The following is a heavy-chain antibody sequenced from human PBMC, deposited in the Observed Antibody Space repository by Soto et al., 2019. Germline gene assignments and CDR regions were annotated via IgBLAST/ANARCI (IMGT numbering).Heavy chain of an antibody. CDR2: IKSKTDSGTT. J-gene: IGHJ4*02. V-gene: IGHV3-15*07. CDR1: SVSNAW. CDR3: TTGIYYYDSSS. D-gene: IGHD3-22*01. Sequence: SVSNAWMNWVRQAPGKGLGWVGRIKSKTDSGTTDYAAPVKGRFTISRDDSKNTLYLQMNSLKTEHTAGYYCTTGIYYYDSSSWGQGTLVTVSS.